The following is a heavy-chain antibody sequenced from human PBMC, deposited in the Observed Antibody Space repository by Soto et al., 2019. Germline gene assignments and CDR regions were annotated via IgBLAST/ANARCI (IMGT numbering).Heavy chain of an antibody. CDR1: GFTFSNAW. J-gene: IGHJ3*02. Sequence: EVQLVESGGGLVKPGGSLRLSCAASGFTFSNAWMSWVRQAPGKGLEWVGRIKSKTDGGTTDYAAPVNGRFTISSADSITTLYLQMTSLKTEDTAVYYCTTEGGGFDIWGKVTMVTVSS. D-gene: IGHD2-15*01. V-gene: IGHV3-15*01. CDR3: TTEGGGFDI. CDR2: IKSKTDGGTT.